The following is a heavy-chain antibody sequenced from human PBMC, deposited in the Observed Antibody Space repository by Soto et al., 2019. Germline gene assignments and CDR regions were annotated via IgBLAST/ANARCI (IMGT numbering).Heavy chain of an antibody. Sequence: QLHLQESGSGLVRPSQTLTLTCAVSGASISSGDYSWTWIRQPPGWGLEWIGYIYHRGNPYYHPSLTSRVTISVVRSKNQFFLDLNYVTAADTAVYYCARFGHSGGYFPSYFDSWGQGTLVTVSS. D-gene: IGHD3-22*01. CDR1: GASISSGDYS. J-gene: IGHJ4*02. V-gene: IGHV4-30-2*01. CDR3: ARFGHSGGYFPSYFDS. CDR2: IYHRGNP.